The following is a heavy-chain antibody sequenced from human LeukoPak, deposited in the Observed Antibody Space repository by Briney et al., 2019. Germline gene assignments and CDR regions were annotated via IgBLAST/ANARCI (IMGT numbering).Heavy chain of an antibody. Sequence: SETLSLTCTVSGGSISSYYWSWIRQPPGKGLEWIGEINHSGSTNYNPSLKSRVTISVDTSKNQFSLKLSSVTAADTAVYYCARGSNTVTTPLFDYWGQGTLVTVSS. CDR2: INHSGST. CDR3: ARGSNTVTTPLFDY. CDR1: GGSISSYY. J-gene: IGHJ4*02. D-gene: IGHD4-17*01. V-gene: IGHV4-34*01.